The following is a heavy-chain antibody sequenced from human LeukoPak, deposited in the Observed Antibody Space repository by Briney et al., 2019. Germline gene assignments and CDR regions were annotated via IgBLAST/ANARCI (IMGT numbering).Heavy chain of an antibody. D-gene: IGHD6-13*01. Sequence: PSETLSLTCTVSGYSISSGYYWGWIRQPPGEGLEWIGSIYHSGSTYYNPSLKSRVTISVDTSKNQFSLKLSSVTAADTAVYYCARDRIAAATDAFDIWGQGTMVTVSS. CDR2: IYHSGST. V-gene: IGHV4-38-2*02. J-gene: IGHJ3*02. CDR1: GYSISSGYY. CDR3: ARDRIAAATDAFDI.